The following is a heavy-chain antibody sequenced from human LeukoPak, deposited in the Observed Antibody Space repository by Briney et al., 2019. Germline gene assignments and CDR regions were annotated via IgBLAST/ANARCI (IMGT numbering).Heavy chain of an antibody. CDR3: ARAPYDSSGYYVY. D-gene: IGHD3-22*01. V-gene: IGHV1-8*01. CDR1: GYTFTSYD. CDR2: MNPNSGGT. J-gene: IGHJ4*02. Sequence: ASVKVSCKASGYTFTSYDINWVRQATGQGLEWMGWMNPNSGGTNYAQKFQGRVTMTRDTSISTAYMELSSLRSEDTAVYYCARAPYDSSGYYVYWGQGTLVTVSS.